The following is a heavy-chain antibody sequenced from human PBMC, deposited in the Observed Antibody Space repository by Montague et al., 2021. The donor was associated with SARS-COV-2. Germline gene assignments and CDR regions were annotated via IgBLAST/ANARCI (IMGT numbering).Heavy chain of an antibody. V-gene: IGHV6-1*01. CDR2: TYYRSKWYN. CDR1: GDSDSSNIAT. D-gene: IGHD2-21*02. J-gene: IGHJ2*01. CDR3: ARACCGGDCYFYWYFDL. Sequence: CAISGDSDSSNIATWNWIRQSPSRGLEWLGRTYYRSKWYNDYAVSVKSRVIINPDTSNNRISLQLNSVTPEDTAMYYCARACCGGDCYFYWYFDLWGRGTLVTVSS.